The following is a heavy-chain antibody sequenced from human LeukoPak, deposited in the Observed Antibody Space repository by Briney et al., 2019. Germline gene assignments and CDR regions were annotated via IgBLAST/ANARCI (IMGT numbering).Heavy chain of an antibody. CDR1: GGTFSSYA. V-gene: IGHV1-69*13. D-gene: IGHD3-22*01. J-gene: IGHJ4*02. Sequence: WASVKVSCKASGGTFSSYAISWVRQAPGQGLEWMGRIIPIFGTANYAQKFQGRVTITADESTSTAYMELSSLRSEDTAVNYCASLGWLLHRSYDYWGQGTLVTVSS. CDR3: ASLGWLLHRSYDY. CDR2: IIPIFGTA.